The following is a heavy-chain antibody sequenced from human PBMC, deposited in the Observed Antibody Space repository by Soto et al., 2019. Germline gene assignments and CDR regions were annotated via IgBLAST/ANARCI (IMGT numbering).Heavy chain of an antibody. CDR1: RFTFSSYN. CDR3: ARDDMLMIRGVIEHYFAMDV. D-gene: IGHD3-10*01. J-gene: IGHJ6*02. Sequence: EVQLVESGGGLVKPGGSLRLSCAASRFTFSSYNMNWVRQAPGKGLEWVSCISSDNTNIHYADSVKGRFTTSSDNARNSLYLQMNSLRVDCTAVYYCARDDMLMIRGVIEHYFAMDVWGQGSTVTVSS. CDR2: ISSDNTNI. V-gene: IGHV3-21*02.